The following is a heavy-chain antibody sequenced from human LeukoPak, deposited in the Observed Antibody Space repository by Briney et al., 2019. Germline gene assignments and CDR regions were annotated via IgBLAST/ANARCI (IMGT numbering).Heavy chain of an antibody. CDR1: GYTLTELS. CDR3: ATVRPRTTYYYYYGMDV. V-gene: IGHV1-24*01. J-gene: IGHJ6*02. D-gene: IGHD1-7*01. Sequence: ASVRVSCKVSGYTLTELSMHWVRQAPGKGLEWMGGFDPEDGETIYAQKFQGRVTMTEDTSTDTAYMELSSLRSEDTAVYYCATVRPRTTYYYYYGMDVWGQGTTVTVFS. CDR2: FDPEDGET.